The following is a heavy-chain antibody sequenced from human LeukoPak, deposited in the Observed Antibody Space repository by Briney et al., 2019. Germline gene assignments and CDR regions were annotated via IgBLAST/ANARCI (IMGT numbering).Heavy chain of an antibody. V-gene: IGHV1-69*05. J-gene: IGHJ5*02. CDR3: ARDNSVRDEAWWFNP. CDR1: GGTLSSYA. Sequence: GSSVKVSCKASGGTLSSYAISWVRQAPGQGLEWMGGIIPIFGTANYAQKFKGRVTLTRDMSTSTDYLELSSLRSEDTAVYYCARDNSVRDEAWWFNPWGQGTLVTVSS. D-gene: IGHD5-24*01. CDR2: IIPIFGTA.